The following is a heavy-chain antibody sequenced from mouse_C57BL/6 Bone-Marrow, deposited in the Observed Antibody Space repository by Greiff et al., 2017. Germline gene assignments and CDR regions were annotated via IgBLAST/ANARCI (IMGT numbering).Heavy chain of an antibody. V-gene: IGHV1-5*01. J-gene: IGHJ1*03. D-gene: IGHD1-1*01. CDR2: IYPGNSDT. Sequence: VQLQQSGTVLARPGASVKMSCKTSGYTFTSYWMHWVKQRPGQGLEWIGAIYPGNSDTSYNQKFKGKAKLTAVTSASTAYMELSSLTDEDSAVSYCTRRALYYYGSSPWYFDVWGTGATVTVSS. CDR1: GYTFTSYW. CDR3: TRRALYYYGSSPWYFDV.